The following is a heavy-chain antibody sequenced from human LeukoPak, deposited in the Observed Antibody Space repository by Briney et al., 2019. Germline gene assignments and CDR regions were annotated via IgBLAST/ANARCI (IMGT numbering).Heavy chain of an antibody. Sequence: KPGGSLRLSCAASGFTFSSYSMNWVRQAPGKGLEWVSSISSSSSYIYYADSVKGRFTISRDNAKNSLYLQMNSLRAEDTAVYYCARGRVAGMEIDYWGQGTLVTVSS. D-gene: IGHD6-19*01. CDR2: ISSSSSYI. CDR1: GFTFSSYS. J-gene: IGHJ4*02. CDR3: ARGRVAGMEIDY. V-gene: IGHV3-21*01.